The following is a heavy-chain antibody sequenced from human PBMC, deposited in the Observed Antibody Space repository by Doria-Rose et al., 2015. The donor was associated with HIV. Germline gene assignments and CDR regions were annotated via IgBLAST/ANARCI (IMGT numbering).Heavy chain of an antibody. CDR2: IFSDDAR. CDR3: ARIKSSRWYHKYYFDF. J-gene: IGHJ4*02. CDR1: GVSLSSPGMG. V-gene: IGHV2-26*01. Sequence: QVNLKESGPVLVKPTETLTLTCTVSGVSLSSPGMGVRWIRQLPGKALEWLGNIFSDDARSYKTSLKSRLAISRGTSKSQVVLTMTDMDPVDTATYYCARIKSSRWYHKYYFDFWGQGTLVIVSA. D-gene: IGHD6-13*01.